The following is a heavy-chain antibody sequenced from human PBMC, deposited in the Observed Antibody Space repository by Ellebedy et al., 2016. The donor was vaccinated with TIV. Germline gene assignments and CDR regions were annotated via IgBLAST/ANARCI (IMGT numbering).Heavy chain of an antibody. V-gene: IGHV4-34*01. CDR3: ARGGITMVYYGGLEV. CDR1: DGSFGGYY. D-gene: IGHD3-10*01. J-gene: IGHJ6*02. Sequence: MPSETLSLTCSCNLYDGSFGGYYWSWVRQSPGKGLEWIGEVDHSGSTHYSPSLKSRVTISVDTSKNQFSLKLSSVTAADTAVYYCARGGITMVYYGGLEVWGQGTTVTVSS. CDR2: VDHSGST.